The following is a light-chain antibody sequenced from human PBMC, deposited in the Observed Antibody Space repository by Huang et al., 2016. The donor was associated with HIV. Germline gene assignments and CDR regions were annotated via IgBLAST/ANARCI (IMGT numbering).Light chain of an antibody. CDR2: GSS. Sequence: VLTPSPDTLSSSPGERVTVSCRASQSLSSSYIAWYQQRPGQAPRLLIYGSSTRATDIPDRFSGSGSGTDFTLTINRLEPADFAMYYCQQYGTSPYTFGQGTNLEIK. V-gene: IGKV3-20*01. J-gene: IGKJ2*01. CDR3: QQYGTSPYT. CDR1: QSLSSSY.